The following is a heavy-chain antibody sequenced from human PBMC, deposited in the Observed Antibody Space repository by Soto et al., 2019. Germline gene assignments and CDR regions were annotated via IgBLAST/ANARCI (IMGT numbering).Heavy chain of an antibody. CDR2: IIPILGIA. CDR3: ASPQEAYYYDSSGYYFGY. D-gene: IGHD3-22*01. J-gene: IGHJ4*02. Sequence: SVKVSCKASGCTFSSYTISWVRQAPGQGLEWMGRIIPILGIANYAQKFQGRVTITADKSTSTAYMELSSLRSEDTAVYYCASPQEAYYYDSSGYYFGYWGQGTLVTVSS. V-gene: IGHV1-69*02. CDR1: GCTFSSYT.